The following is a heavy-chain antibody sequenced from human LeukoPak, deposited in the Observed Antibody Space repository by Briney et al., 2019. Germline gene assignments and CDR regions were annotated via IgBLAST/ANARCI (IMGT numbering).Heavy chain of an antibody. Sequence: SETLSLTCTVSGGSISSYYWGWIRQPPGKGLEWIGSIYYSGSTYYNPSLKSRVTISVDTSKNQFSLKLSSVTAVDTAVYYCARHNWNYEIYFDYWGQGTLVTVSS. CDR3: ARHNWNYEIYFDY. CDR2: IYYSGST. D-gene: IGHD1-7*01. J-gene: IGHJ4*02. CDR1: GGSISSYY. V-gene: IGHV4-39*01.